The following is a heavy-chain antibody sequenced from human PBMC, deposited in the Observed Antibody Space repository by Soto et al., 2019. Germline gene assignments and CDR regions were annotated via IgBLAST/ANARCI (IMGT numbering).Heavy chain of an antibody. J-gene: IGHJ6*02. CDR2: ISGSGGST. V-gene: IGHV3-23*01. CDR3: AKDLGLGYYYGMDV. Sequence: PGWSLRLSCAASGFTFSSYAMSWVRQAPGKGLEWVSAISGSGGSTYYADSVKGRFTISRDNSKNTLYLQMNSLRAEDTAVYYCAKDLGLGYYYGMDVWGQGTTVTVSS. CDR1: GFTFSSYA.